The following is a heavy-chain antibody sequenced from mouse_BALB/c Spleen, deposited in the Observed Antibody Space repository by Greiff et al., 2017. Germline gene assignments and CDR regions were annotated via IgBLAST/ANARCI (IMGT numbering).Heavy chain of an antibody. Sequence: QVQLQQPGAELVMPGASVKMSCKASGYTFTDYWMHWVKQRPGQGLEWIGAIDTSDSYTSYNQKFKGKATLTVDESSSTAYMQLSSLTSEDSAVYYCASLTYYGNSDYWGQGTTLTVSS. CDR2: IDTSDSYT. CDR3: ASLTYYGNSDY. V-gene: IGHV1-69*01. D-gene: IGHD1-1*02. CDR1: GYTFTDYW. J-gene: IGHJ2*01.